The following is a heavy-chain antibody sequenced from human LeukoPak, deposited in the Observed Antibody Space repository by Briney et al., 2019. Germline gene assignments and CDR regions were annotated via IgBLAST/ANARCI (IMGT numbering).Heavy chain of an antibody. D-gene: IGHD3-22*01. CDR1: RYTFTSYD. CDR3: AGLSQTPDYYSNGGYYYLGY. V-gene: IGHV1-8*01. Sequence: ASVKVSCKASRYTFTSYDINWLREAAGQGLEWMGWMNPNTGRTGFAQKFQGRLTMTRDTSISTAYMELSSLRSEDTAVYYCAGLSQTPDYYSNGGYYYLGYWGQGTPVTVSS. J-gene: IGHJ4*02. CDR2: MNPNTGRT.